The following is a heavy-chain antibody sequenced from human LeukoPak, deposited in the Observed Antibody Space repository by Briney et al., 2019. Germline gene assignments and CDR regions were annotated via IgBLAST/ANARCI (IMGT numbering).Heavy chain of an antibody. CDR1: GGSISSYY. V-gene: IGHV4-59*01. D-gene: IGHD3-22*01. CDR3: ARVTGYMIEDYFNY. J-gene: IGHJ4*02. CDR2: IYYSGST. Sequence: SETLSLTCTVSGGSISSYYWSWIRQPPGKGLEWIGYIYYSGSTNYNPSLKSRVTISVDTSKNQFSLKLSSVTAADTAVYYCARVTGYMIEDYFNYWGQGTLVTVSS.